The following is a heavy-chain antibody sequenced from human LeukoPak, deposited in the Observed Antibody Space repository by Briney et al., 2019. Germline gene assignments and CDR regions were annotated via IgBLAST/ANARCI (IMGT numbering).Heavy chain of an antibody. CDR2: ISYSGNT. D-gene: IGHD1-14*01. Sequence: PSETLSLTCGVSGGSISSGGFFWGWIRQPPGKGLEWVGTISYSGNTYYHPSLNSRVTISIDTSQNQFSLKLSSVTAADAAVYYCARLPMTTLLGYWGQGTLVTVSS. J-gene: IGHJ4*02. V-gene: IGHV4-39*01. CDR3: ARLPMTTLLGY. CDR1: GGSISSGGFF.